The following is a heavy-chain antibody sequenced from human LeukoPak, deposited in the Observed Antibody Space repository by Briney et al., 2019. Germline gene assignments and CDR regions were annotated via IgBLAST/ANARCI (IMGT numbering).Heavy chain of an antibody. Sequence: GGSLRLSCAASGFTFSSYAMSWVRQAPGKGLEWVSAISGSGGSTYYADSVKGRFTISRDNSKNTLYLQMNSLRAEDTAVYYCAKKGPYYYDSSGYPPDYWGQGTLVTVSS. CDR2: ISGSGGST. J-gene: IGHJ4*02. CDR1: GFTFSSYA. D-gene: IGHD3-22*01. V-gene: IGHV3-23*01. CDR3: AKKGPYYYDSSGYPPDY.